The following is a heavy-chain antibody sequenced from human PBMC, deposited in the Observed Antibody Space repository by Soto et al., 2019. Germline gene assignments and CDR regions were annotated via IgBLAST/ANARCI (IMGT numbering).Heavy chain of an antibody. CDR1: GFTFSSYA. Sequence: PGGSLRLSCAASGFTFSSYAMHWVRQAPGKGLEWVAVISYDGSNKYYADSVKGRFTISRDNSKNTLYLQMNSLRAEDTAVYYCTRDGGFYYDSSGYYPGYWGQGTLVTV. D-gene: IGHD3-22*01. CDR3: TRDGGFYYDSSGYYPGY. CDR2: ISYDGSNK. V-gene: IGHV3-30-3*01. J-gene: IGHJ4*02.